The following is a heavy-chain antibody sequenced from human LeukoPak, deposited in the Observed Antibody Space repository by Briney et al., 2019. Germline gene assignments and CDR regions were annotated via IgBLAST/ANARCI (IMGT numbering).Heavy chain of an antibody. V-gene: IGHV5-51*01. CDR3: ARALRTGQGDYVPVL. Sequence: GGSLETSGKPPGYHFTNFWLGGSGPMPGKGLGGMNIIYPGDSETRYSPSFQGQVTISAAKSIDTIYLQWNSLKASDTAMYYCARALRTGQGDYVPVLWGQGTLVTVSS. CDR1: GYHFTNFW. CDR2: IYPGDSET. D-gene: IGHD4-17*01. J-gene: IGHJ4*02.